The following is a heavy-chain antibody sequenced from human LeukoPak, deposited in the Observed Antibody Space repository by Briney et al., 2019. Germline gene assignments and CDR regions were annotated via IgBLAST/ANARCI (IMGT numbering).Heavy chain of an antibody. CDR3: ARVGAYYYDSSGYYLFDY. CDR2: INPNSGGT. D-gene: IGHD3-22*01. CDR1: GYTFTGYY. J-gene: IGHJ4*02. V-gene: IGHV1-2*02. Sequence: ASVKVSCKASGYTFTGYYMHWVRQAPGRGLEWMGWINPNSGGTNYAQKFQGRVTLTRDTSISTAYMELSRLRSDDTAVYYCARVGAYYYDSSGYYLFDYWGQGTLVTVSS.